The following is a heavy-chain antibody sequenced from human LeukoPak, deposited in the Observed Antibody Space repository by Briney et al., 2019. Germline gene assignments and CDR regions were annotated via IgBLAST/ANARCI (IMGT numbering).Heavy chain of an antibody. CDR2: MNPNSGNT. CDR3: GRGGGFGEFPFDP. V-gene: IGHV1-8*01. D-gene: IGHD3-10*01. Sequence: ASVKVSCKASGYTFTSYDINWVRQATGQGLEWMGWMNPNSGNTGYAQKFQGRVTMTRNTSISTAYMELSRLESEAPAVYYCGRGGGFGEFPFDPWGQGTLVTVSS. CDR1: GYTFTSYD. J-gene: IGHJ5*02.